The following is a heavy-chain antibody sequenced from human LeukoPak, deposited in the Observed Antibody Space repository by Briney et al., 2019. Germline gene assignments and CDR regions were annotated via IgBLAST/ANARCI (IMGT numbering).Heavy chain of an antibody. D-gene: IGHD3-10*01. J-gene: IGHJ3*02. V-gene: IGHV7-4-1*02. CDR1: GGTFSSYA. CDR3: ARSFVLLWFGEQIDAFDI. CDR2: INTNTGNP. Sequence: GASVKVSCKASGGTFSSYAISWVRQAPGQGLEWMGWINTNTGNPTYAQGFTGRFVFSLDTSVSTAYLQISSLKAEDTAVYYCARSFVLLWFGEQIDAFDIWGQGTMVTVSS.